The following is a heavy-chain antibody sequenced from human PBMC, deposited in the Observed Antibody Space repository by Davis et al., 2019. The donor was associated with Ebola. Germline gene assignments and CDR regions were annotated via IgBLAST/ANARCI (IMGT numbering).Heavy chain of an antibody. CDR2: INHSGST. Sequence: MPSETLSLTCTVSGGSISGYYWSWIRQPPGKGLEWIGEINHSGSTNYNPSLKSRVTISVDTSKNQFSLKLSSVTAADTAVYYYARGLYYGSGHFDYWGQGTLVTVSS. CDR3: ARGLYYGSGHFDY. J-gene: IGHJ4*02. D-gene: IGHD3-10*01. V-gene: IGHV4-34*01. CDR1: GGSISGYY.